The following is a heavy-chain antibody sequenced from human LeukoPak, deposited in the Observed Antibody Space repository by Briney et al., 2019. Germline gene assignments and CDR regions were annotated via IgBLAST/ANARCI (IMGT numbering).Heavy chain of an antibody. D-gene: IGHD3-22*01. J-gene: IGHJ4*02. CDR1: GGTFSSYA. V-gene: IGHV1-69*13. CDR2: IIPIFGTA. Sequence: GASVTVSCTASGGTFSSYAISWVRQAPGQGLEWMGGIIPIFGTANYAQKFQGRVTITADESTSTAYMELSSLRSEDTAVYYCARPYYYDSSGYYSPLDYWGQGTLVTVSS. CDR3: ARPYYYDSSGYYSPLDY.